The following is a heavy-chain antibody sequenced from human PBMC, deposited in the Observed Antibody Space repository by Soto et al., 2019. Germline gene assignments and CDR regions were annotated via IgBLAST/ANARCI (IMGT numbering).Heavy chain of an antibody. CDR2: IYYSGST. CDR3: ARRAGMTYNCFDP. CDR1: GGSISSYY. Sequence: SETLSLTCTVSGGSISSYYWSWIRQPPGKGLEWIGYIYYSGSTNYNPSLKSRVTISVDTSKNQFSLKLSSVTAADTAVYYCARRAGMTYNCFDPWGQGTLVTVSS. J-gene: IGHJ5*02. V-gene: IGHV4-59*08.